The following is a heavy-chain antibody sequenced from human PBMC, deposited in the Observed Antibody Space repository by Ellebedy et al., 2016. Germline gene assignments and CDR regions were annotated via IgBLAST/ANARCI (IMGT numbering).Heavy chain of an antibody. Sequence: ASVKVSCXASGYTFTSYYMHWVRQAPGQGLEWMGIINPSGGSTSYAQKFQGRVTMTRDTSTSTVYMELSSLRSEDTAVYYCATTAAGTSHGYYFDYWGQGTLVTVSS. CDR3: ATTAAGTSHGYYFDY. CDR2: INPSGGST. CDR1: GYTFTSYY. V-gene: IGHV1-46*01. D-gene: IGHD6-13*01. J-gene: IGHJ4*02.